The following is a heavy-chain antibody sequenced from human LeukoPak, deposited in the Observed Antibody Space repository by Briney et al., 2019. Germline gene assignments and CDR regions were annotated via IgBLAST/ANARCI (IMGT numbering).Heavy chain of an antibody. CDR3: ATYSEAGYYYYYGMDV. D-gene: IGHD2-15*01. V-gene: IGHV1-46*01. Sequence: GASVKVSCKASGYTFTSYYMHWVRQAPGQGLEWMEIINPSGGSTSYAQKFQGRVTMTRDTSTSTVYMELSSLRSEDTAVYYCATYSEAGYYYYYGMDVWGKGTTVTVSS. J-gene: IGHJ6*04. CDR1: GYTFTSYY. CDR2: INPSGGST.